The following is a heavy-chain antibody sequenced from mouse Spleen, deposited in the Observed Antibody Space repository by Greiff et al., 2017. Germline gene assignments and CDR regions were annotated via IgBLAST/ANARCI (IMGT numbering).Heavy chain of an antibody. CDR2: IDPEDGET. D-gene: IGHD4-1*01. Sequence: EVQGVESGAELVKPGASVKLSCTASGFNIKDYYMHWVKQRTEQGLEWIGRIDPEDGETKYAPKFQGKATITADTSSNTAYLQLSSLTSEDTAVYYCVHLTGTEAMDYWGQGTSVTVSS. CDR3: VHLTGTEAMDY. CDR1: GFNIKDYY. V-gene: IGHV14-2*01. J-gene: IGHJ4*01.